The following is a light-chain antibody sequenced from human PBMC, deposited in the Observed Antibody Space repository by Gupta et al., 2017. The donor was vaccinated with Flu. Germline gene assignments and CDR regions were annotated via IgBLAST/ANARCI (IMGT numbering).Light chain of an antibody. Sequence: SYVLTQPPSVSVSPGQTATIACGGDNIGSKNVHWYQQRPGQAPVLVIYDDTDRPSGIPERFSGSNSGNTATLTISGVEAGDEADYYCQLWDSNSDHVVFGGGTKVTVL. CDR3: QLWDSNSDHVV. V-gene: IGLV3-21*02. CDR2: DDT. CDR1: NIGSKN. J-gene: IGLJ3*02.